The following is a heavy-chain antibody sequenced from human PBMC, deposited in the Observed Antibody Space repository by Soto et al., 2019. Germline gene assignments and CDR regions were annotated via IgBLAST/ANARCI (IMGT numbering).Heavy chain of an antibody. CDR1: GFTISSYR. Sequence: GGSLRLSCAASGFTISSYRMNWVRQAPGKGLEWVSYISSSSSTIYYADSVKGRFTISRDNAKNSLYLQMNSLRDEDTAVYYCASKWELLWYGMDVRGQGTTVTVSS. CDR2: ISSSSSTI. D-gene: IGHD1-26*01. CDR3: ASKWELLWYGMDV. V-gene: IGHV3-48*02. J-gene: IGHJ6*02.